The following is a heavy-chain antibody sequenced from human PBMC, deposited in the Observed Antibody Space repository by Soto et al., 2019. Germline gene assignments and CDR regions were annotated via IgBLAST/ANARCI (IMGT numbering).Heavy chain of an antibody. J-gene: IGHJ6*03. V-gene: IGHV3-74*01. CDR1: GFTFSSYW. CDR3: AYCSGGRCYSYYSYMDV. CDR2: INSDGSST. D-gene: IGHD2-15*01. Sequence: GGSLRLSCAASGFTFSSYWVHWVRQAPGKGLVWVSRINSDGSSTNYADSVKGRFTISRDNAKNTLYLQMNNLRAEDTAVYYCAYCSGGRCYSYYSYMDVWGKGTTVTVSS.